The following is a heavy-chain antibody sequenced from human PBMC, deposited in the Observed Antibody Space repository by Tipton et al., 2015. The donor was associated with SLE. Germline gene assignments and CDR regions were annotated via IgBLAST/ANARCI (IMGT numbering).Heavy chain of an antibody. J-gene: IGHJ2*01. CDR3: ARSGHIVVVVLGYFDV. CDR2: IYHSGST. V-gene: IGHV4-38-2*02. CDR1: GYSIRSGYY. D-gene: IGHD2-21*01. Sequence: TLSLTCTVSGYSIRSGYYWGWIRQPPGKGLEWIGSIYHSGSTYYNPSLKSRVTISVDTSKNQFSLKLSSVTAADTAVHYCARSGHIVVVVLGYFDVWGRGTLVTVSS.